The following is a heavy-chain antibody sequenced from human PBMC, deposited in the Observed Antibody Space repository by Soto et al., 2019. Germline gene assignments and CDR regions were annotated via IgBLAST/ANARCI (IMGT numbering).Heavy chain of an antibody. Sequence: QLQLQESGPGLVKPSETLSLTCTVSGGSISSNRHYWGWIRQSPGQGLEWIGSIYYSGSTYYNPSLKSRVTISVDTSKNQFSLKLSSVTAADTAVYYCARRSLYGDYSPNWFDPWGRGTLVTVSS. CDR3: ARRSLYGDYSPNWFDP. CDR2: IYYSGST. D-gene: IGHD4-17*01. J-gene: IGHJ5*02. V-gene: IGHV4-39*01. CDR1: GGSISSNRHY.